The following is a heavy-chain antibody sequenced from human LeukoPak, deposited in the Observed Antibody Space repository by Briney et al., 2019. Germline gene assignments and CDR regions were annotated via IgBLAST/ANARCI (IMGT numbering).Heavy chain of an antibody. CDR2: IYHSGST. Sequence: PSETLSLTCTISGGSISSGGYYWSWIRQPPGKGLEWIGYIYHSGSTYYNPSLKSRVTVSVDRSKNQFSLKLSSVTAADTAVYYCARSLKWLRNIPAQERFDYWGQGTLVTVSS. CDR3: ARSLKWLRNIPAQERFDY. J-gene: IGHJ4*02. V-gene: IGHV4-30-2*01. CDR1: GGSISSGGYY. D-gene: IGHD5-12*01.